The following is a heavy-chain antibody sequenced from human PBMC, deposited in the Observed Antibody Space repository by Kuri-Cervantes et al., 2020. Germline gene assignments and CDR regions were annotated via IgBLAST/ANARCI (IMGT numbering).Heavy chain of an antibody. CDR2: ISGSGGST. CDR3: TTPGEQLEHYYYYGMDV. Sequence: GGSLRLSCAASGFTFSSYAMSWVRQAPGKGLEWVSAISGSGGSTYYADSVKGRFTISRDNSKNTLYLQMNSLRAEDTAVFYCTTPGEQLEHYYYYGMDVWGQGATVTVSS. D-gene: IGHD1-1*01. CDR1: GFTFSSYA. J-gene: IGHJ6*02. V-gene: IGHV3-23*01.